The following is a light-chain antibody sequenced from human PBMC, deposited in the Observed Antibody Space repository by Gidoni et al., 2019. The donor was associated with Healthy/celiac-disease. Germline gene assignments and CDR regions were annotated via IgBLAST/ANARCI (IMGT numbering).Light chain of an antibody. CDR2: GAS. V-gene: IGKV3-20*01. CDR1: QSVSSSY. CDR3: QQYSSSPQT. J-gene: IGKJ1*01. Sequence: EIVLTQPPGTLSLSAGERATLSCRASQSVSSSYLAWYQQKPGQAPRLLIYGASSRATGIPDRFSGSGSGTDFTLTISRLEPEDFAVYYCQQYSSSPQTFGQXTKVEIK.